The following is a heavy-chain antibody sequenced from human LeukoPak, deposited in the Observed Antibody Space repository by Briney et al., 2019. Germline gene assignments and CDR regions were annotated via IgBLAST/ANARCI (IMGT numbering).Heavy chain of an antibody. CDR3: ARELQLERLAFGKEGSAFDY. CDR2: ISGTSSYI. J-gene: IGHJ4*02. CDR1: GFTFSSYW. D-gene: IGHD1-1*01. Sequence: GGSLRLSCAASGFTFSSYWMSWVRQAPGKGLEWVSSISGTSSYIYYADSVKGRFTISRDNAKNSLYLQMNRLRADDTAVYYCARELQLERLAFGKEGSAFDYWGQGTLVIVSS. V-gene: IGHV3-21*01.